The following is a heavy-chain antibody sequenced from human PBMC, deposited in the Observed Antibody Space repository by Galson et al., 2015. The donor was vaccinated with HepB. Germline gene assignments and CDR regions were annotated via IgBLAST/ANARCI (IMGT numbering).Heavy chain of an antibody. V-gene: IGHV3-23*01. D-gene: IGHD6-19*01. CDR2: ITPSGDNT. CDR3: AKVFHEKTDGWYRQALYYFAS. J-gene: IGHJ4*02. Sequence: SLRLSCAASGFTFSYYAMSWVRQAPGKGLEWISAITPSGDNTYSADSMKGRFTISRDSSRNTLFLQMNNLRADDTAIYFCAKVFHEKTDGWYRQALYYFASWGQGTRVTVSS. CDR1: GFTFSYYA.